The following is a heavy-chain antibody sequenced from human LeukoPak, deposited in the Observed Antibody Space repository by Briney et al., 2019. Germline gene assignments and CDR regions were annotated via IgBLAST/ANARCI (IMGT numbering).Heavy chain of an antibody. CDR3: AKGPLIEVAGTTWDY. CDR1: GYTFTSYN. Sequence: ASVKVSCKASGYTFTSYNINWVRQATGQGLEWMGWVNPNSTNTGYTQKFQGRVTITRDTSISTAYMELSSLRSEDTAVYYCAKGPLIEVAGTTWDYWGQGTLVTVSS. J-gene: IGHJ4*02. V-gene: IGHV1-8*03. D-gene: IGHD6-19*01. CDR2: VNPNSTNT.